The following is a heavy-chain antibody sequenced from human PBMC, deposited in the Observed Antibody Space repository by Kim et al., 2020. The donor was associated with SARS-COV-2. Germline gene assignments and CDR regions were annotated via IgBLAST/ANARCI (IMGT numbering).Heavy chain of an antibody. CDR1: GGSISSSSYY. V-gene: IGHV4-39*01. D-gene: IGHD5-18*01. Sequence: SETLSLTCTVSGGSISSSSYYWGWIRQPPGKGLEWIGSIYYSGSTYYNPSLKSRVTISVDTSKNQFSLKLSSMTAADTAVYYCTFVDTAMADHWGQGTLVTVSS. J-gene: IGHJ4*02. CDR3: TFVDTAMADH. CDR2: IYYSGST.